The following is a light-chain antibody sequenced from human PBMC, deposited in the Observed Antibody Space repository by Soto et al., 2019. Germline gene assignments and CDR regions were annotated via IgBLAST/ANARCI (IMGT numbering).Light chain of an antibody. Sequence: QSVLTQPASVSGSPGQSITISCTGTSSDVGGYNYVSWYQQHPSKPPKLMIYDVSNRPSGVSNRFSGSKSGNTASLTISGLQAEEEADYYCSSYTSSSHVVFGGGTKLTVL. V-gene: IGLV2-14*01. CDR2: DVS. CDR3: SSYTSSSHVV. J-gene: IGLJ2*01. CDR1: SSDVGGYNY.